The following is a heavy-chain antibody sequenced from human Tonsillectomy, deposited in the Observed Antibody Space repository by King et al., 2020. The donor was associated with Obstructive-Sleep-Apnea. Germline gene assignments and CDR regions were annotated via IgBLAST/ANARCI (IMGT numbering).Heavy chain of an antibody. CDR1: GGSISSVHHY. V-gene: IGHV4-31*03. CDR3: ARVFESYRASSGGFYFDY. J-gene: IGHJ4*02. CDR2: IYYSGSA. Sequence: VQLQESGPGLVKPSQTLSLTCTVSGGSISSVHHYWSWIRQHPGQGLEWIGYIYYSGSAFYNPSLRSRVTMSVDASKSQFSLKLSSVTAADTALYYCARVFESYRASSGGFYFDYWGQGTLVTVSS. D-gene: IGHD1-26*01.